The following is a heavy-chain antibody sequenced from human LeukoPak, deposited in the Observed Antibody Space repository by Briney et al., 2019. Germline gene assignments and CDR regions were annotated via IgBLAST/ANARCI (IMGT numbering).Heavy chain of an antibody. V-gene: IGHV3-7*01. CDR1: GFTFSSYW. CDR3: ARAFPDGSGSYYPRLKFYFDY. Sequence: GGSLRLSCAASGFTFSSYWMSWVRQAPGKGLEWVANIKQDGSEKYYVDSVKGRFTISRDNAKNSLYLQMNSLRAEDTAVYYCARAFPDGSGSYYPRLKFYFDYWGQGTLVTVSS. D-gene: IGHD3-10*01. J-gene: IGHJ4*02. CDR2: IKQDGSEK.